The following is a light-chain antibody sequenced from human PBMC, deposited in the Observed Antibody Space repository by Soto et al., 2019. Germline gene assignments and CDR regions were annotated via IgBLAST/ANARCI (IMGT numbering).Light chain of an antibody. J-gene: IGKJ1*01. Sequence: DIQMTQSPSTLSASVGDRVTITCRASQSISSWLAWYQQKPGKAPKLLIYDASSLESGVPSRFSGSGSGTAFTLTISRLQPDDFATYYCHQYNSYSWTFGQGTKVEIQ. CDR3: HQYNSYSWT. CDR1: QSISSW. CDR2: DAS. V-gene: IGKV1-5*01.